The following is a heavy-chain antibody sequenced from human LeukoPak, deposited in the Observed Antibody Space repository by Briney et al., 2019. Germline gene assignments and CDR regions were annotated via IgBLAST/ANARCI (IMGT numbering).Heavy chain of an antibody. V-gene: IGHV4-30-4*08. CDR3: ARRPYCSSTSCYAGGYYFDY. CDR1: GGSISSGDYY. CDR2: IYYSGST. D-gene: IGHD2-2*01. Sequence: PSETLSLTCTVSGGSISSGDYYWSWIRQPPGKGLEWIGYIYYSGSTYYNPSLKSRVTISVDTSKNQFSLKLSSVTAADTAVYYCARRPYCSSTSCYAGGYYFDYWGQGTLVTVSS. J-gene: IGHJ4*02.